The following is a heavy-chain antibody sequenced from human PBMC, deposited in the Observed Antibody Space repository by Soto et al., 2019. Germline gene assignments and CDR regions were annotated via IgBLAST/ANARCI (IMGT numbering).Heavy chain of an antibody. CDR3: ARVREYYDDSGYQYYYYGMDV. J-gene: IGHJ6*02. CDR1: GYTFTSYD. V-gene: IGHV1-8*01. CDR2: MNPNSGNT. Sequence: QVQLVQSGAEVKKPGASVKVSCKASGYTFTSYDINWVRQATGQGLEWMGWMNPNSGNTGYAQKFQGRVTMTRNTSINTANKELSSMRSEDTGVYYCARVREYYDDSGYQYYYYGMDVWGQGTTFTVSS. D-gene: IGHD3-22*01.